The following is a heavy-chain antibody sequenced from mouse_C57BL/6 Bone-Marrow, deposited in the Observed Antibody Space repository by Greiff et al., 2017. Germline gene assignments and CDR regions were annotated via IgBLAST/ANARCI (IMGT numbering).Heavy chain of an antibody. CDR1: GYTFTSYW. CDR3: ARITGPYWYFDV. V-gene: IGHV1-64*01. D-gene: IGHD4-1*01. Sequence: QVQLQQPGAELVKPGASVKLSCKASGYTFTSYWMHWGKQRPGQGLEWIGMIHPNSGSTNYNEKFKSKATLTVDKPSSTAYMQLSSLTSEDSAVYYCARITGPYWYFDVWGTGTTVTVSS. CDR2: IHPNSGST. J-gene: IGHJ1*03.